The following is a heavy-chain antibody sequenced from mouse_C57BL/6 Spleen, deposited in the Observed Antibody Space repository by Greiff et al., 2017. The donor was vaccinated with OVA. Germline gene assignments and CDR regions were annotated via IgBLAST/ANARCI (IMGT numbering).Heavy chain of an antibody. CDR3: ARGLRRDDYAMDY. Sequence: QVQLQQSGAELVKPGASVKISCKASGYAFSSYWMNWVKQRPGKGLEWIGQIYPGDGDTNYNGKFKGKATLTADKSSSTAYMQLSSLTSEDSAVYFCARGLRRDDYAMDYWGQGTSVTVSS. V-gene: IGHV1-80*01. D-gene: IGHD2-4*01. CDR2: IYPGDGDT. J-gene: IGHJ4*01. CDR1: GYAFSSYW.